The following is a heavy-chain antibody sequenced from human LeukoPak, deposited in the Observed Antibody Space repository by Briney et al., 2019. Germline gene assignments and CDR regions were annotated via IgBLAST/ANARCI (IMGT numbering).Heavy chain of an antibody. D-gene: IGHD3-3*01. V-gene: IGHV4-38-2*02. CDR2: ICHSGST. Sequence: SETLSLTCTVSGYSISSGYCWGWVRQPPGKGLEWIGSICHSGSTYYNPSLKSRVTISVDTSKNQFSLKLSSVTAADTAVYYCARVERFQDFDYWGQGTLVTVSS. CDR1: GYSISSGYC. CDR3: ARVERFQDFDY. J-gene: IGHJ4*02.